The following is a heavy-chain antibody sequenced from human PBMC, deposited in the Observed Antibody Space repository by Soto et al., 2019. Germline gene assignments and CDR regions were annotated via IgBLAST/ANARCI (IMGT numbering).Heavy chain of an antibody. CDR3: ARVRKVYSSGWLAFDI. CDR1: GFTFSSYG. J-gene: IGHJ3*02. CDR2: IWYGGSNK. Sequence: GGSLRLSCAASGFTFSSYGMHWVRQAPGKGLEWVAVIWYGGSNKYYADSVKGRFTISRDNSKNTLYLQMNSLRAEDTAVYYCARVRKVYSSGWLAFDIWGQGTMVTVSS. V-gene: IGHV3-33*01. D-gene: IGHD6-19*01.